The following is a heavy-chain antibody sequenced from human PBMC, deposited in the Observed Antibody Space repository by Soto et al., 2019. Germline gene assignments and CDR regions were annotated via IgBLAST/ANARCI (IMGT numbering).Heavy chain of an antibody. CDR2: INPSGGSA. D-gene: IGHD4-17*01. J-gene: IGHJ3*02. V-gene: IGHV1-46*01. CDR1: GYTFTSYY. Sequence: ASVKVSCKASGYTFTSYYIHWVRQAPGQGLEWMGIINPSGGSASYAQKFQGRVTMTRDTSTSTLYLEVNSLKSEDTAVHYCARSTVLDGFDMWGQGTMVT. CDR3: ARSTVLDGFDM.